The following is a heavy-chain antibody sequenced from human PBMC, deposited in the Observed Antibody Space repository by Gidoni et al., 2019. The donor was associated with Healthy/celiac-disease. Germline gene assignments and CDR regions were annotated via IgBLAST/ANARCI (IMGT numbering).Heavy chain of an antibody. D-gene: IGHD5-18*01. J-gene: IGHJ4*02. CDR3: ARPGYSYGAPFDY. V-gene: IGHV4-34*01. Sequence: QVQLQQWGAGLLKPSETLSLTCAVYGGSFSGYYWSWIRQPPGKGLEWIGEINHSGSTNYNPSLKSRVTISVDTSKNQFSLKLSSVTAADTAVYYCARPGYSYGAPFDYWGQGTLVTVSS. CDR1: GGSFSGYY. CDR2: INHSGST.